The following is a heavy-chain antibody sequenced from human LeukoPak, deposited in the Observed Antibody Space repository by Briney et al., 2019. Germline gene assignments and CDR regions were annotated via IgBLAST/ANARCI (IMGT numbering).Heavy chain of an antibody. Sequence: GGSLRLSCAASGFTFSSYAMHWVRQAPGKGLEWVSVISYDGSNKYYADSVKGRFTISRDNSKNTLYLQMNSLRAEDTAVYYCARDHVLHYGDYSYFQHWGQGTLVTVSS. D-gene: IGHD4-17*01. J-gene: IGHJ1*01. CDR1: GFTFSSYA. V-gene: IGHV3-30-3*01. CDR2: ISYDGSNK. CDR3: ARDHVLHYGDYSYFQH.